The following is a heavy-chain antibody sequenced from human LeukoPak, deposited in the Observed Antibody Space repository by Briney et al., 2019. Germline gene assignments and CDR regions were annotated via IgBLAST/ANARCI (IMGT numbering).Heavy chain of an antibody. CDR2: INWNGGST. CDR1: GFTFDDYG. Sequence: SGGSLRLSCAASGFTFDDYGMSWVRQAPGKGLEWVSGINWNGGSTGYADSVKGRFTISRDNAKNSLYLQMNSLRAEDTALYYCARRRGSYRRYYFDYWGQGTLVTVSS. D-gene: IGHD1-26*01. CDR3: ARRRGSYRRYYFDY. V-gene: IGHV3-20*04. J-gene: IGHJ4*02.